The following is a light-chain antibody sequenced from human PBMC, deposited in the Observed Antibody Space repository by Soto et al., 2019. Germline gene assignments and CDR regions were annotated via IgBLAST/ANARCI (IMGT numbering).Light chain of an antibody. V-gene: IGLV1-40*01. CDR2: DNH. Sequence: QSVLTQPPSVSGAPGQRVTISCTGTSSNIGAGYDVHWYQHLPGTAPKLLIYDNHNRPSGVSDRFSGSRSGASASLVITGLQTEDEALYYCQSYDSDQRLVIFGGETQLTVL. J-gene: IGLJ2*01. CDR1: SSNIGAGYD. CDR3: QSYDSDQRLVI.